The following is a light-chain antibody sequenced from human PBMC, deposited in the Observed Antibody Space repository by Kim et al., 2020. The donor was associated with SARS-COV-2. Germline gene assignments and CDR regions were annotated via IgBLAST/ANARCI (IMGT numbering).Light chain of an antibody. CDR2: GAS. CDR3: QQYNNWPLYT. Sequence: VSPGERATLACRASQSVSSNLAWYQQKPGQAPRLLSYGASTRATGIPARFSGSGSGTEFTLTISSLQSEDFAVYYCQQYNNWPLYTFGQGTKLEIK. V-gene: IGKV3-15*01. CDR1: QSVSSN. J-gene: IGKJ2*01.